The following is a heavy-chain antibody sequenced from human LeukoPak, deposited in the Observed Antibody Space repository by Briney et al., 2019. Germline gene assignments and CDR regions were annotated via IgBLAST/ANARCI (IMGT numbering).Heavy chain of an antibody. CDR2: INSNSSYI. CDR3: ARDVTHRLWPQLAGHYYSYMDV. Sequence: PGGSLRLSCAASGFTFSSYSMNWVRQAPGKGLEWVSSINSNSSYIYYADSLKGRFTISRDNAKNSLYLQMHSLRAEDTAVYYCARDVTHRLWPQLAGHYYSYMDVWGKGTTVTISS. V-gene: IGHV3-21*01. CDR1: GFTFSSYS. J-gene: IGHJ6*03. D-gene: IGHD6-13*01.